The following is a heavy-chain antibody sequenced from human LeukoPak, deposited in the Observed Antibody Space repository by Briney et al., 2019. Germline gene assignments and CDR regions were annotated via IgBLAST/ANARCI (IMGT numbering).Heavy chain of an antibody. D-gene: IGHD1-1*01. V-gene: IGHV4-61*01. CDR2: IYYSGST. Sequence: PSETLSLTCTVSGGSVSSGTYYWSWIRQPPGKGLEWIGYIYYSGSTNYNPSLKSRVTISIDTSKNQFSLKLRSVTAADTAVYYCARYRVRGNANPYFDYWGQGTLVTVPS. J-gene: IGHJ4*02. CDR3: ARYRVRGNANPYFDY. CDR1: GGSVSSGTYY.